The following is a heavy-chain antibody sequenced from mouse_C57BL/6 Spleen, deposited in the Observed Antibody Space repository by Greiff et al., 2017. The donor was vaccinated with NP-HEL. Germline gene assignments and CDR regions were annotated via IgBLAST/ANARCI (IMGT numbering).Heavy chain of an antibody. CDR3: TRGDYSGTSAY. J-gene: IGHJ3*01. Sequence: EVKLMESGEGLVKPGGSLKLSCAASGFTFSSYAMSWVRQTPEKRLEWVAYISSGGDYIYYADTVKGRFTISRDNARNTLYLQMSSLKSEDTAMYYCTRGDYSGTSAYWGQGTLVTVSA. CDR1: GFTFSSYA. V-gene: IGHV5-9-1*02. CDR2: ISSGGDYI. D-gene: IGHD1-1*02.